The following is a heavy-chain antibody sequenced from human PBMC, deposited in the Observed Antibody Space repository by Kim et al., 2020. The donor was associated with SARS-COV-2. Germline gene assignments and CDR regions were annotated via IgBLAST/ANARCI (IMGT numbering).Heavy chain of an antibody. J-gene: IGHJ6*02. CDR1: GFTFSSYS. CDR3: AREPNYDFWSGYYLPDYYYGMDV. Sequence: GGSLRLSCAASGFTFSSYSMNWVRQAPGKGLEWVSYISSSSSTIYYADSVKGRFTISRDNAKNSLYLQMNSLRDEDTAVYYCAREPNYDFWSGYYLPDYYYGMDVWGQGTTVTVSS. D-gene: IGHD3-3*01. V-gene: IGHV3-48*02. CDR2: ISSSSSTI.